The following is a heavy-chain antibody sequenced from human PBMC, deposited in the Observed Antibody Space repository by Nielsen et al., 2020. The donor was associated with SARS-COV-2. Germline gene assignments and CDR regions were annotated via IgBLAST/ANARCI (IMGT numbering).Heavy chain of an antibody. CDR1: GFTFSTYW. D-gene: IGHD1-1*01. CDR2: VNSDGSSR. J-gene: IGHJ4*02. V-gene: IGHV3-74*01. Sequence: GGSLRLSCEASGFTFSTYWMHWVRQAPGKGLVWVSRVNSDGSSRSYADSVKGRCTISRDNSKNTLYLQMNSLRAEDTAVYYCARDGPNSNWNDGYLDYWGQGTLVTVSS. CDR3: ARDGPNSNWNDGYLDY.